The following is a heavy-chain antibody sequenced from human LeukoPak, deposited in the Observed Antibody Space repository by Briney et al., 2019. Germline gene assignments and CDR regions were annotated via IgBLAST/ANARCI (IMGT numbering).Heavy chain of an antibody. CDR1: GGSIGSYY. CDR3: ARIAVAGGVAEYFQH. V-gene: IGHV4-59*08. J-gene: IGHJ1*01. CDR2: IYYSGST. D-gene: IGHD6-19*01. Sequence: SETLSLTCTVSGGSIGSYYWSWIRQPPGKGLEWIGYIYYSGSTNYNPSLKSRVTISVDTSKNQFSLKLSSVTAADTAVYYCARIAVAGGVAEYFQHWGQGTLVTVSS.